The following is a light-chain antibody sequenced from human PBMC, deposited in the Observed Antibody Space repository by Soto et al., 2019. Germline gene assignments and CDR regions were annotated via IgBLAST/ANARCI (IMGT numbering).Light chain of an antibody. Sequence: EIVMTQSPATLSVSPGERATLSCRASQSVSSNLAWYQQKPGQAPRLLIYGASPKATGIPARFSGSGSGTEFTLTISRLQSEDFAVYYCQQYNNWPRTFGQGTKVEIK. J-gene: IGKJ1*01. CDR3: QQYNNWPRT. CDR2: GAS. V-gene: IGKV3-15*01. CDR1: QSVSSN.